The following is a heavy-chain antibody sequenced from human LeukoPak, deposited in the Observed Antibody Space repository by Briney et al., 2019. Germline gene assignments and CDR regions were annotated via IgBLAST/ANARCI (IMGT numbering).Heavy chain of an antibody. J-gene: IGHJ6*02. D-gene: IGHD6-19*01. CDR3: ASGSGSSGWYRRDYYGMDV. V-gene: IGHV3-11*01. CDR2: ISSSGSTI. Sequence: PGGSLRLSCAASGFTFSDYYVSWIRQAPGKGLEWVSYISSSGSTIYYADSVKGRFTISRDNAKNSLYLQMNSLRAEDTAVYYCASGSGSSGWYRRDYYGMDVWGQGTTVTVSS. CDR1: GFTFSDYY.